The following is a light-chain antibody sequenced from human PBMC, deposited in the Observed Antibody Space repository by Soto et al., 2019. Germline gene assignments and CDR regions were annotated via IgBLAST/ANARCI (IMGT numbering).Light chain of an antibody. CDR2: DVS. CDR3: ISYTSSSTDV. J-gene: IGLJ1*01. V-gene: IGLV2-14*01. Sequence: QSVLTQPASVSGSPGQSITIPCTGTSSDVGGYNFVSWYQQHPGKAPKLMIYDVSNRPSGVSNRFSGSKSGNTASLTISGLKAEDEADYYCISYTSSSTDVFGTGTKLTAL. CDR1: SSDVGGYNF.